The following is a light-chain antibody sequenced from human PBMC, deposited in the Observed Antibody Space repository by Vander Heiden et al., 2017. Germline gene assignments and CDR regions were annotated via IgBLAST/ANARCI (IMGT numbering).Light chain of an antibody. CDR3: CSYAGSYTWV. Sequence: QSALTQPRSVSGSPGQSVTISCSGTSSDVGAYDYFSWYQQHPGKAPKLLIYDVTKWPSGVPDRFSGSKSGNTATLTISGLLTEDEADYYCCSYAGSYTWVFGGGTKVTVL. J-gene: IGLJ3*02. V-gene: IGLV2-11*01. CDR2: DVT. CDR1: SSDVGAYDY.